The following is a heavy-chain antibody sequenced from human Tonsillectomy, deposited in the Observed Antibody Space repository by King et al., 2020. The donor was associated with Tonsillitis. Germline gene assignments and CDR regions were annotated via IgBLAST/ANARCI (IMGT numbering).Heavy chain of an antibody. J-gene: IGHJ4*02. CDR3: AKGPPSDPYYYDRSGW. Sequence: QLVQSGGGVVQPGGSLRLSCAASGFIFSSYGMHWVRQAPGKGLEWVAFIRYDGSNKYYADSVKGRFTISRDNSKNTLYLQMNSLRAEDTAVYYCAKGPPSDPYYYDRSGWWGQGTLVTVSS. CDR2: IRYDGSNK. CDR1: GFIFSSYG. D-gene: IGHD3-22*01. V-gene: IGHV3-30*02.